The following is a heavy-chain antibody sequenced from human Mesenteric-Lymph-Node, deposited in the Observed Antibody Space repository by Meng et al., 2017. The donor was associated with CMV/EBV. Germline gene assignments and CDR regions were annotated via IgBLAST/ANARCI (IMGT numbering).Heavy chain of an antibody. J-gene: IGHJ4*02. V-gene: IGHV1-18*01. Sequence: SAPEVKRHYDTMYEPCMTSGFTFTSFGFTWVRQAPGQGLEWMGWLSSYNGNTNYAQKFQDRVTMTADKSTNAGYMELMNLRSDDTGIYYCARVIYSDACHGPDYWGQETLVTVSS. CDR2: LSSYNGNT. CDR1: GFTFTSFG. D-gene: IGHD2-21*01. CDR3: ARVIYSDACHGPDY.